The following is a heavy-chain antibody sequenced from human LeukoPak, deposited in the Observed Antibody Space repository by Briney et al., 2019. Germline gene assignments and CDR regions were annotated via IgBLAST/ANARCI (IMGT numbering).Heavy chain of an antibody. J-gene: IGHJ4*02. CDR1: RGSFRGYY. D-gene: IGHD3-9*01. CDR3: ARAGGRTGYPLDFDY. CDR2: INDSENT. V-gene: IGHV4-34*01. Sequence: SETLSLTCAVYRGSFRGYYWSWIRQFPGKGLEWIGEINDSENTNYNPSLKSRVTISVDTPKNQFSLRLSSVTAADTAVYYCARAGGRTGYPLDFDYWGQGTLVTVSS.